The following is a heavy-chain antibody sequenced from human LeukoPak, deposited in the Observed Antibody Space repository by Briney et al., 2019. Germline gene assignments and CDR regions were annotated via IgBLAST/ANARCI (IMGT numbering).Heavy chain of an antibody. J-gene: IGHJ4*02. CDR3: AKNSSRSIDY. D-gene: IGHD6-13*01. V-gene: IGHV4-34*01. CDR2: INHSGST. CDR1: GGSFSGYY. Sequence: SETLSLTCAVYGGSFSGYYCSWIRQPPGKGLEWIGEINHSGSTNYNPSLKSRITISVDTSKNQFSLKLSSVTAAATAVYYWAKNSSRSIDYGGQGTLVTVSS.